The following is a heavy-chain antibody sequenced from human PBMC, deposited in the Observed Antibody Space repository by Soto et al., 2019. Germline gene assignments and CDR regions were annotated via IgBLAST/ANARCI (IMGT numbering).Heavy chain of an antibody. CDR2: INHSGST. J-gene: IGHJ5*02. V-gene: IGHV4-34*01. Sequence: PSETLCLTCAVYGGSFSGYYWSWIRQPPGKGLEWIGEINHSGSTNYNPSLKSRVTISVDTSKNQFSLKLSSVTAADTAVYYCARGVGRGVIPTASWFDPWGQGTLVTVSS. CDR3: ARGVGRGVIPTASWFDP. CDR1: GGSFSGYY. D-gene: IGHD3-10*01.